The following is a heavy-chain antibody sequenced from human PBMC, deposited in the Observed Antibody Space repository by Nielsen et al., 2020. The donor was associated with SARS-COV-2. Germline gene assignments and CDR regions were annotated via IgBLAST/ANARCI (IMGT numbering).Heavy chain of an antibody. D-gene: IGHD5-12*01. Sequence: SVKVSCKASGGTFSTHSISWVRQAPGQGPEWMGRIIPMVDIRDYAQSFQGRVTITADKSTSTAYMELSSLSSEDTALYYCARSATNLIYWYFDLWGRGTLGTVSS. CDR1: GGTFSTHS. CDR3: ARSATNLIYWYFDL. CDR2: IIPMVDIR. V-gene: IGHV1-69*02. J-gene: IGHJ2*01.